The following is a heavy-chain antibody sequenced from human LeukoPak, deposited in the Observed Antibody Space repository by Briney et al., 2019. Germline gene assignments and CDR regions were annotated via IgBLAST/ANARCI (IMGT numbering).Heavy chain of an antibody. CDR1: GGSISSYY. CDR3: ARDHYDIFGSNWFDP. V-gene: IGHV4-4*07. D-gene: IGHD3-9*01. Sequence: PSETLSLTCTVSGGSISSYYWSWIRQPAGKGLEWIGRIYTSGSTNYNPSVKSRVTISVDTSKNQFSLKLSSVTAADTAVYYCARDHYDIFGSNWFDPWGQGTLVTVSS. J-gene: IGHJ5*02. CDR2: IYTSGST.